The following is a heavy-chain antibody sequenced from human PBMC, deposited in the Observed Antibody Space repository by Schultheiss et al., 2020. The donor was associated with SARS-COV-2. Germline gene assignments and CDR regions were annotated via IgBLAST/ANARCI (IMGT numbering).Heavy chain of an antibody. CDR1: GFSFNNYG. Sequence: GGSLRLSCAASGFSFNNYGMHWVRQAPGKGLEWVSSISGNSDNTYHADSVKGRFTISRDNSKNTLYLQMNSLRAEDTAVYYCARDGSGGWHFDLWGRGTLVTVSS. D-gene: IGHD6-25*01. CDR3: ARDGSGGWHFDL. J-gene: IGHJ2*01. V-gene: IGHV3-NL1*01. CDR2: ISGNSDNT.